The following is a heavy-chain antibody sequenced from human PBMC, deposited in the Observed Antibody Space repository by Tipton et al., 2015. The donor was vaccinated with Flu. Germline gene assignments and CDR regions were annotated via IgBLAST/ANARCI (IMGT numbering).Heavy chain of an antibody. Sequence: SLRLSCAASGLTFSSYEMNWVRQAPGKGLEWVSYISSSGSTIYYADSVKGRFTISRDNAKNSLYLQMNSLRAEDTAVYYCARARSRSWFDPWGQGTLVTVSS. J-gene: IGHJ5*02. CDR2: ISSSGSTI. CDR3: ARARSRSWFDP. V-gene: IGHV3-48*03. D-gene: IGHD1-26*01. CDR1: GLTFSSYE.